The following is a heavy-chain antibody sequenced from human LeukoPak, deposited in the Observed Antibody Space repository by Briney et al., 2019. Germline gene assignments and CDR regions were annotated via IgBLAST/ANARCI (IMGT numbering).Heavy chain of an antibody. CDR3: ARDSGDYPYYFDS. D-gene: IGHD3-10*01. J-gene: IGHJ4*02. V-gene: IGHV4-30-2*01. Sequence: PSETLSLTCAVSGGSISSGIYSWNWIRQPPGMGLEWIGYIYHTGHTYYNPSLKSRVTISVDGSKNQFSLKLSSVTAADTAVYYCARDSGDYPYYFDSWGQGALVTVSS. CDR2: IYHTGHT. CDR1: GGSISSGIYS.